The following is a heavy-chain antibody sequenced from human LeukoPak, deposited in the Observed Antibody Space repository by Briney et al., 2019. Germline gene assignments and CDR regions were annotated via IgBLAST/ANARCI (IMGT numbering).Heavy chain of an antibody. V-gene: IGHV4-39*01. D-gene: IGHD6-19*01. Sequence: PSETLSLTCTVSGGSISSSSYYWGWIRQPPGKGLEWIGSISYSGSTYYNPSLKSRVTISVDTSKNQFSLKLSSVTAADTAVYYCARHKEWLVELDFDYWGQGTLVTVSS. CDR3: ARHKEWLVELDFDY. CDR2: ISYSGST. J-gene: IGHJ4*02. CDR1: GGSISSSSYY.